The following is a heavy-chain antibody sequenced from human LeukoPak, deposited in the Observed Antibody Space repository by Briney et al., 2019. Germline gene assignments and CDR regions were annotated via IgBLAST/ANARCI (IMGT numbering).Heavy chain of an antibody. Sequence: EGSLRLSCAASGFTFSSYPMHWVRQAPGKGLEWVAVISYDGSNKYYADSVKGRFTISRDNSKNTLYLQMNSLRAEDTAVYYCARDRDAIAALSGYWFDPWGQGTLVTVSS. CDR3: ARDRDAIAALSGYWFDP. CDR1: GFTFSSYP. J-gene: IGHJ5*02. CDR2: ISYDGSNK. D-gene: IGHD2-15*01. V-gene: IGHV3-30*04.